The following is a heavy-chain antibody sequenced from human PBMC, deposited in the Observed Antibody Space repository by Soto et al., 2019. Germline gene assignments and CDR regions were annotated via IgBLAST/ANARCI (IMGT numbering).Heavy chain of an antibody. CDR3: ARGQGAYYYYYGMDV. J-gene: IGHJ6*02. V-gene: IGHV4-34*01. Sequence: QVQLQQWGAGLLKPSETLSLTCAVYGGSFSGYYWSWIRQPPGKGLEWIGEINHSGSTNYNPSLKSRVTISVDTSKVQFSLKVRSVTAADTAVYYCARGQGAYYYYYGMDVWGQGTTVTVSS. CDR1: GGSFSGYY. CDR2: INHSGST.